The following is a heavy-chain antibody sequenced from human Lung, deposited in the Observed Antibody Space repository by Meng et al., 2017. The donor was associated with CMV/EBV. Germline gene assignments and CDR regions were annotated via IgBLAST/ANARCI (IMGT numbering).Heavy chain of an antibody. CDR1: GGTFSSYT. V-gene: IGHV1-69*02. J-gene: IGHJ4*02. CDR3: ARGDIVLMAFDY. D-gene: IGHD2-8*01. Sequence: CKASGGTFSSYTISWVRQAPGQGLEWMGRIIPILGIANYAQKFQGRVTITADKSTSTAYMELSGLRSEDTAVYYCARGDIVLMAFDYWGQGTLVTVSS. CDR2: IIPILGIA.